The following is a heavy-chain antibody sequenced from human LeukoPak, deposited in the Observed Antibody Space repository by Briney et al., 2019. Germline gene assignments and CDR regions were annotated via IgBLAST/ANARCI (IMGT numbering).Heavy chain of an antibody. CDR2: ISTSSSTI. V-gene: IGHV3-11*04. J-gene: IGHJ3*02. D-gene: IGHD3-22*01. Sequence: GGSLRLSCAASGFTFSDYYVSWIRQAPGKGLEWVSYISTSSSTIYYADSVKGRFTISRDNSKNTLYLQMNSLRAEDTAVYYCAKTYDSSGYYLLGDAFDIWGQGTMVTVSS. CDR3: AKTYDSSGYYLLGDAFDI. CDR1: GFTFSDYY.